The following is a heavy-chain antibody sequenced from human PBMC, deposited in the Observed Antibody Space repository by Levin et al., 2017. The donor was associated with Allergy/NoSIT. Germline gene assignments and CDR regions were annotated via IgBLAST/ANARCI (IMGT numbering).Heavy chain of an antibody. CDR1: GFTFRNYN. J-gene: IGHJ4*02. CDR3: VREGGWWAPYYFYN. V-gene: IGHV3-48*02. CDR2: ISSSTTTK. D-gene: IGHD2-15*01. Sequence: ETLSLTCAASGFTFRNYNMNWVRQAPGKGLEWLSYISSSTTTKYYAYSLKGRFTVSRDNAKNTLYLQMNSLRDDDTAVYYCVREGGWWAPYYFYNWGQGALVTVSS.